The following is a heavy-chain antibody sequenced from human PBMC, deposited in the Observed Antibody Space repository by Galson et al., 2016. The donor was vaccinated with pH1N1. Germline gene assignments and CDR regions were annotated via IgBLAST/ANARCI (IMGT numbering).Heavy chain of an antibody. J-gene: IGHJ4*02. CDR1: GTSISSGSYY. CDR2: IHTSGST. D-gene: IGHD2-2*01. V-gene: IGHV4-61*09. CDR3: ARDRSPARLYY. Sequence: TLSLTCTVSGTSISSGSYYWRWIRQPAGKGLEWIGHIHTSGSTNYNPSLKSRVTISVDTSKNQFSLQVSSVTAADTAVYYCARDRSPARLYYWGQGTLVTVSS.